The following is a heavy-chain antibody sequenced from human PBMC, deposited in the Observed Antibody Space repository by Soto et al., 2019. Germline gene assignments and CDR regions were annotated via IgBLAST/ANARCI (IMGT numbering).Heavy chain of an antibody. Sequence: EVQLVESGGGLVHPGGSLRLSCVASGFTFSNYWMGWVRQAPGKGLEWVANIRQDGGDKRDLDSVKGRFTISRDNAQNSLYLQMNSLRAEDTAVYYCARIDCGGNCYSRSWYFDIWGRGTLVTVSS. CDR1: GFTFSNYW. V-gene: IGHV3-7*03. D-gene: IGHD2-21*02. CDR2: IRQDGGDK. J-gene: IGHJ2*01. CDR3: ARIDCGGNCYSRSWYFDI.